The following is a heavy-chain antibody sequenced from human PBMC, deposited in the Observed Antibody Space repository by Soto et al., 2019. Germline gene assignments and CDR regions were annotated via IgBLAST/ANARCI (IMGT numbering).Heavy chain of an antibody. D-gene: IGHD2-21*01. CDR1: GFTFSNSA. Sequence: EVQLLESGGGLVQPGGSRRLSCAASGFTFSNSAMTWVRQAPAKGLEWVSTIRDSDSGGSTFYADSVKGRFTISRDDSKNTLYLQMSSLRAEDTAMYYCAKVRVGIDVDFDYWGQGALVTVSS. CDR3: AKVRVGIDVDFDY. J-gene: IGHJ4*02. V-gene: IGHV3-23*01. CDR2: IRDSDSGGST.